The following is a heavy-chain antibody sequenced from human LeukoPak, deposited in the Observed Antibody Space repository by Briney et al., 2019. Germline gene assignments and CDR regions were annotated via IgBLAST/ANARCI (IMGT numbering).Heavy chain of an antibody. CDR2: ISYDGSNK. D-gene: IGHD2-2*01. Sequence: RGSLRLSCAASGFTFSSYAMHWVRQAPGKGLEWVAVISYDGSNKYYADSVKGRFTISRDNSKNTLYLQMNSLRAEDTAVYYCARARGCSSTSCPHYYYGMDVWGQGTTVTVSS. CDR3: ARARGCSSTSCPHYYYGMDV. V-gene: IGHV3-30-3*01. J-gene: IGHJ6*02. CDR1: GFTFSSYA.